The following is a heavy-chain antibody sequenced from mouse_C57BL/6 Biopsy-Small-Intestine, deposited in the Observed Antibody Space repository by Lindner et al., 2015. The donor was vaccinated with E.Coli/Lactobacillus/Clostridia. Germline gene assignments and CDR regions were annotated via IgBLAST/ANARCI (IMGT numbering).Heavy chain of an antibody. V-gene: IGHV1-4*01. J-gene: IGHJ3*01. D-gene: IGHD4-1*01. CDR3: ARESRTGTFAY. Sequence: VQLQESGAELARPGASVKMSCKASGYTFTSYTMHWVKQRPGQGLEWIGYINPSSGYTKYNQKFKDKATLTADKSSSTAYMQLSSLTSEDSAVYYCARESRTGTFAYWGQGTLVTVSA. CDR2: INPSSGYT. CDR1: GYTFTSYT.